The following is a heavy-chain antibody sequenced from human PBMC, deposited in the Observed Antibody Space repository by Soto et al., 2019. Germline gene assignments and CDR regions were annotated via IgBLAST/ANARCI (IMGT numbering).Heavy chain of an antibody. J-gene: IGHJ4*02. V-gene: IGHV1-18*01. CDR2: ISTYNGNP. Sequence: QVQLVQSGAEVKKPGASVKVSCKASRDTFTSYGISWVRQAPGQGLEWMGWISTYNGNPIYGQNLQGRVTITTDTFTNTAYMELRSLGSDDTAVYYCARDPGYSSGWYADYWGQGTLVTVSS. CDR1: RDTFTSYG. CDR3: ARDPGYSSGWYADY. D-gene: IGHD6-19*01.